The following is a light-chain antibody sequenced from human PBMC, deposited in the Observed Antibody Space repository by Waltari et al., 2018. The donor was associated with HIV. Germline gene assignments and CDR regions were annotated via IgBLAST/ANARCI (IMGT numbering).Light chain of an antibody. CDR1: RVYVGCFNN. CDR3: SSYTSSSTLDV. CDR2: EVN. J-gene: IGLJ1*01. V-gene: IGLV2-14*01. Sequence: QSALTQPASVSGSPGQSITISCTGTRVYVGCFNNASWYQQYPGKAPKLVIYEVNNRPSGVSERFSGSKSGNTASLTISGLQAEDEADYYCSSYTSSSTLDVFGTGTEVTVL.